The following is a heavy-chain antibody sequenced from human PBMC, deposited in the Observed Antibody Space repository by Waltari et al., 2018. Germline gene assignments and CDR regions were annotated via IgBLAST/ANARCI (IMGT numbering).Heavy chain of an antibody. Sequence: QVQLVQSGPEVKKPGASVKVSCEASGDTFTTYASNWVRQAPGQGLEWMGWISANSGNTNYAQKFQGRVTMTTDTSTSTAYMELRGLRSDDSAVYYCAGDEGISGINMGPFDIWGQGTVVTVSS. D-gene: IGHD3-3*02. J-gene: IGHJ3*02. CDR3: AGDEGISGINMGPFDI. V-gene: IGHV1-18*01. CDR2: ISANSGNT. CDR1: GDTFTTYA.